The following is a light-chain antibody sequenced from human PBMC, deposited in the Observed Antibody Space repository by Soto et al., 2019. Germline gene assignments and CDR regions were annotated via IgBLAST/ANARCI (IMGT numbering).Light chain of an antibody. CDR1: SSDGGGYIY. V-gene: IGLV2-14*01. J-gene: IGLJ1*01. CDR3: SSYTTSSSYG. Sequence: QSALAQPASVSGSPGQSITIPCPGTSSDGGGYIYVSWYQQHPGKAPKLMIYDVTSRPSGVSYRFSGSKSGNTASLTISGLQAEDEADYCCSSYTTSSSYGFGTGTKVTVL. CDR2: DVT.